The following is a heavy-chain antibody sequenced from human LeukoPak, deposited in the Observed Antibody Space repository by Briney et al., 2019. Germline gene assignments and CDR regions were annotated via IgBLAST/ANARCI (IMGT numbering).Heavy chain of an antibody. CDR1: GGSISSGGYY. D-gene: IGHD3-16*02. CDR3: ARGGYDYVWGSYRPVHFDY. Sequence: SETLSLTCTVSGGSISSGGYYWRWIRQHPGKGLEWIGYIYYSGSTYYNPSLKSRVTISVDTSKNQFSLKLSSVTAADTAVYYCARGGYDYVWGSYRPVHFDYWGQGTLVTVSS. J-gene: IGHJ4*02. CDR2: IYYSGST. V-gene: IGHV4-31*03.